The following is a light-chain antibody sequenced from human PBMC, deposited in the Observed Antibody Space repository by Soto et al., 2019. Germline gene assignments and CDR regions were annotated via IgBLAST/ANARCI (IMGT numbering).Light chain of an antibody. Sequence: EIALTQSPGTMSLSPGERATLSCRASQSVTSSYLAWYQQKPGQALRLLSYGASSWAAGIPYRVSGSGSGPDFTLTINRLEPEECGVDYCQQYGRAPWTFGKGTKVEI. CDR2: GAS. J-gene: IGKJ1*01. CDR3: QQYGRAPWT. V-gene: IGKV3-20*01. CDR1: QSVTSSY.